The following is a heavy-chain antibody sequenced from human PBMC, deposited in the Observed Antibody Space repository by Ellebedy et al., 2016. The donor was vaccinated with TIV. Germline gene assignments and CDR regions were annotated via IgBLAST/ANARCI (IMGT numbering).Heavy chain of an antibody. CDR2: MYYRGNS. CDR3: ARNLAWSQGD. Sequence: GSLRLXCSVSGDSISSSTYYWVWIRQPPGKGLEWIGSMYYRGNSFYNPSLRSLVTISVDTSKNQLSLKLTSVTAADTALYYCARNLAWSQGDWGQGTLVTVSS. CDR1: GDSISSSTYY. V-gene: IGHV4-39*07. J-gene: IGHJ1*01. D-gene: IGHD3-9*01.